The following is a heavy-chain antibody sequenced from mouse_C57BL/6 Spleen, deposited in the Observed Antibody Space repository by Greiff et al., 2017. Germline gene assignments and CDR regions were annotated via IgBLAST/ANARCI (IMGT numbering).Heavy chain of an antibody. Sequence: VQLQESGAELVRPGASVTLSCKASGYTFTDYEMHWVKQTPVHGLEWIGAIDPETGGTAYNQKFKGKAILTADKSSSTAYMELRSLTSEDSAVYYCTRPLSRDFDYWGQSTTLTVSS. V-gene: IGHV1-15*01. CDR2: IDPETGGT. D-gene: IGHD6-1*01. J-gene: IGHJ2*01. CDR3: TRPLSRDFDY. CDR1: GYTFTDYE.